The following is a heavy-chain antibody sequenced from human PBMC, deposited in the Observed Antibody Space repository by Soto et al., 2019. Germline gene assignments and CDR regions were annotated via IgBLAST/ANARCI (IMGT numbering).Heavy chain of an antibody. V-gene: IGHV3-11*01. CDR1: GFTFSDYY. J-gene: IGHJ4*02. CDR2: ISSSGSTI. D-gene: IGHD2-21*02. Sequence: GGSLRLSCAASGFTFSDYYMSWIRQAPGKGLEWVSYISSSGSTIYYADSVKGRFTISRDNAKNSLYLQMNSLRAEDTAVYYCARDGVQYCGGDCFGVGTDYRGKGTLVPVSS. CDR3: ARDGVQYCGGDCFGVGTDY.